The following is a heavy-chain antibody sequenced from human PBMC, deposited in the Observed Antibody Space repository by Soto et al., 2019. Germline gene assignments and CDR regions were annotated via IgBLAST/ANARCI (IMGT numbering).Heavy chain of an antibody. CDR3: ARLWSEREPNFDY. CDR1: GYTFSDSA. D-gene: IGHD1-26*01. CDR2: IRSKANSYAT. Sequence: EVQLVESGGGLVQPGGSLELSCAASGYTFSDSAMHWVRQASGKGLEWVGRIRSKANSYATVYAASMQGRFTISRDDSKNTAYLQMNSLKTEDTAVYYCARLWSEREPNFDYWGQGTLVSVSS. V-gene: IGHV3-73*02. J-gene: IGHJ4*02.